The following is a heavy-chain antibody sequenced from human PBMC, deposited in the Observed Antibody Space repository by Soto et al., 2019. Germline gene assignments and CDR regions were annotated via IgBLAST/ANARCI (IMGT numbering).Heavy chain of an antibody. Sequence: QVQLQESGPGLVKPSQTLSLTCTVSGGSISSGGYYWSWIRQHPGKGLEWIGYIYYGGSTYYNPSLKSRVTISVDTSKNQFSLKLSSVTAADTAVYYCARVAQPRFTRPFDYWGQGTLVTVSS. V-gene: IGHV4-31*03. CDR3: ARVAQPRFTRPFDY. D-gene: IGHD3-10*01. CDR2: IYYGGST. CDR1: GGSISSGGYY. J-gene: IGHJ4*02.